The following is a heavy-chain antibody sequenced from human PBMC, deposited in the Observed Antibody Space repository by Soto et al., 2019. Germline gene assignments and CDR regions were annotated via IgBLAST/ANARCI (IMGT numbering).Heavy chain of an antibody. CDR1: GFTFTSSA. CDR2: IVVGSGNT. J-gene: IGHJ6*02. Sequence: SVKVSCKASGFTFTSSAVQWVRQARGQRLEWIGWIVVGSGNTNYAQKFQERVTITRDMSTSTAYMELSSLRSEDTAVYYCAADSLIHRRGYYGMDVWGQGTKVT. V-gene: IGHV1-58*01. D-gene: IGHD2-21*01. CDR3: AADSLIHRRGYYGMDV.